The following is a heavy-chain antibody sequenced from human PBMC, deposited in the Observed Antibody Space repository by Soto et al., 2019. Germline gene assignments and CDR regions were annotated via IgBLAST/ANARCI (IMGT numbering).Heavy chain of an antibody. J-gene: IGHJ6*02. CDR3: ARSPNHSGSGLTDSFYYYYGIDV. V-gene: IGHV5-51*01. CDR1: GYSFTTYW. Sequence: GESLKISCKGSGYSFTTYWIGWVRQMPGKGLEWMGIIYPGDSDIRYSPSFQGQVTISADKSTSTAYLQWSSLKASDAAMYYCARSPNHSGSGLTDSFYYYYGIDVWGQGTTVTAAS. CDR2: IYPGDSDI. D-gene: IGHD1-26*01.